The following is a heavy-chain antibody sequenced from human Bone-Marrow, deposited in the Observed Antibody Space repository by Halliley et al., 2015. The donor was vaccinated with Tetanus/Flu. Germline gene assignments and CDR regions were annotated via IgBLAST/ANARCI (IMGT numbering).Heavy chain of an antibody. V-gene: IGHV5-51*01. Sequence: VQLVQSGAEVKKPGESLKISCKGSGYSLTSYWIAWVRQVPGKGLEWIGIIYPADSETKYSPSFQGQVTISADKSSSSAFLQWGGRKAPAPAIYYCAKTREQIFPIFDFWGQGTLVTVSS. D-gene: IGHD3-9*01. CDR1: GYSLTSYW. J-gene: IGHJ4*02. CDR3: AKTREQIFPIFDF. CDR2: IYPADSET.